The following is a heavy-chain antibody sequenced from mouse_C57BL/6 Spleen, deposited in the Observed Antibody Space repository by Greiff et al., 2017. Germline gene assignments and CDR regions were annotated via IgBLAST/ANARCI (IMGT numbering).Heavy chain of an antibody. J-gene: IGHJ2*01. CDR1: GFTFTDYY. CDR2: IRNKANGYTT. CDR3: ASDRDFDFHYYFDY. D-gene: IGHD2-13*01. Sequence: EVHLVESGGGLVQPGGSLSLSCAASGFTFTDYYMSWVRQPPGQALEWLGFIRNKANGYTTEYSASVKGRFTISRDNSQRILYLQMHALRAEDSATYYCASDRDFDFHYYFDYWGQGTTLTVSS. V-gene: IGHV7-3*01.